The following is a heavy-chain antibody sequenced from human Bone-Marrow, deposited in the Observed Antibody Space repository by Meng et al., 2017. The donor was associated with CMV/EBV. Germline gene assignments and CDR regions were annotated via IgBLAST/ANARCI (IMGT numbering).Heavy chain of an antibody. Sequence: ASVKVSCKASGYTFTGYYMHWVRQAPGQGLEWMGWINPNSGGTNYAQKFQGRVTMTRDTSISTAYMELSRLRSDDTAVYYCARESGYCSSTSCYRAFDIWGQGTMATVSS. CDR3: ARESGYCSSTSCYRAFDI. V-gene: IGHV1-2*02. J-gene: IGHJ3*02. D-gene: IGHD2-2*02. CDR2: INPNSGGT. CDR1: GYTFTGYY.